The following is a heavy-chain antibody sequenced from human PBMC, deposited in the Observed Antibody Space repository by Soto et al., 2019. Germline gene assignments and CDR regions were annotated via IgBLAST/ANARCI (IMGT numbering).Heavy chain of an antibody. D-gene: IGHD1-26*01. CDR1: GGSIRNGDYY. Sequence: SETLSLTCTVSGGSIRNGDYYWGWIRQPPGKGLEWIGDVYYSGTTYSHPSLNSRVSISVDTSENQFSLRLTSVTAADTAVYYCVTVNLVGAAYYFDYWGPGTLVTVSS. J-gene: IGHJ4*02. V-gene: IGHV4-30-4*01. CDR3: VTVNLVGAAYYFDY. CDR2: VYYSGTT.